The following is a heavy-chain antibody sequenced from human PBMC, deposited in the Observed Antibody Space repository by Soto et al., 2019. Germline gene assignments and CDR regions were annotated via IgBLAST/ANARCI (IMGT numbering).Heavy chain of an antibody. CDR1: GFTFISSE. J-gene: IGHJ6*01. V-gene: IGHV3-48*03. CDR2: ISSSGSTI. CDR3: ARARGMDV. Sequence: AGSQMLSCAASGFTFISSEMHWVSQATGKGLEWVYYISSSGSTIYYADSVTGRFTISRDNAKNALYLQMNSLSAEDKAVYYCARARGMDVWGQGTTVTVYS.